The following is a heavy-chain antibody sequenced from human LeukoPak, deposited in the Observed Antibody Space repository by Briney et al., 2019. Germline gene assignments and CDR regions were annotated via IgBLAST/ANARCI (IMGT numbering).Heavy chain of an antibody. CDR1: GFTFNTYG. CDR3: ARDLAKGRYFDY. Sequence: GMSLRLSCAASGFTFNTYGMHWVRQTPGKGLEWVAVIWFDGSKTYYTDSVKGRFTISRDNSKNTLFLQMSSLRAEDSGVYYCARDLAKGRYFDYWGQGTLVTVSS. J-gene: IGHJ4*02. D-gene: IGHD1-26*01. CDR2: IWFDGSKT. V-gene: IGHV3-33*01.